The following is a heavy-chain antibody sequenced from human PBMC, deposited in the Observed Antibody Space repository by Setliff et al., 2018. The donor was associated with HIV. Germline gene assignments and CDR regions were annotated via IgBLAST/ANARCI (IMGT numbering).Heavy chain of an antibody. CDR2: VTSDGHTK. V-gene: IGHV3-30*18. CDR1: GYTFSAYG. CDR3: AKEEGRWGSSLYHHVMDV. D-gene: IGHD3-16*01. J-gene: IGHJ6*03. Sequence: SCKASGYTFSAYGISWVRQAPGKGLEWVALVTSDGHTKFYGDSVKGRFTVSRDNYRNRVYLQMTSLRVDDTAVFYCAKEEGRWGSSLYHHVMDVWGKGTTVTVSS.